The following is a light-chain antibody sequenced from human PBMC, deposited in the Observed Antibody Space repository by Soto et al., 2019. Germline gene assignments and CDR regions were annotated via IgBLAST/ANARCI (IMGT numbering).Light chain of an antibody. J-gene: IGKJ1*01. CDR2: DAS. CDR3: QQYKDSVWT. CDR1: QTVERW. V-gene: IGKV1-5*01. Sequence: DVQMTQSPSTLSASVGDRVTITCRASQTVERWLAWYQQKPGKAPNLVISDASSLEGGVPSRFSGSGSGTEFTLTISGLQPDDFATYYCQQYKDSVWTFGQGTKVDIK.